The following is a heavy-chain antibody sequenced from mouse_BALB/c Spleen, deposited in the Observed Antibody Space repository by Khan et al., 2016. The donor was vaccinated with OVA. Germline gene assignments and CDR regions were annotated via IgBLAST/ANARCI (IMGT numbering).Heavy chain of an antibody. D-gene: IGHD1-1*01. Sequence: DLVKPGASVKLSCKASGYTFTSHWINWIKQRPGQGLEWIGRVSPGSGSPYYNEIFKGKATVTVDKSSSTAYIQLNSLSSEDSAISFCTRSNYYGNSLYAMDYWGQGTSVTVSS. CDR3: TRSNYYGNSLYAMDY. CDR1: GYTFTSHW. V-gene: IGHV1S41*01. CDR2: VSPGSGSP. J-gene: IGHJ4*01.